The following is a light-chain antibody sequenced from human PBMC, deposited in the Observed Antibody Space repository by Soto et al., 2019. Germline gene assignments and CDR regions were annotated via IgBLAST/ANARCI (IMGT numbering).Light chain of an antibody. J-gene: IGKJ1*01. CDR3: QQTYSTPWT. Sequence: EIVMTQSPATLSVSPGERATLSCRASQSISSNLAWYQQNPGQAPRLLIYGASTRATGIPARFSGSGSGTEYSLTISSLQSEDFATYYCQQTYSTPWTFGQGTKVEIK. V-gene: IGKV3-15*01. CDR2: GAS. CDR1: QSISSN.